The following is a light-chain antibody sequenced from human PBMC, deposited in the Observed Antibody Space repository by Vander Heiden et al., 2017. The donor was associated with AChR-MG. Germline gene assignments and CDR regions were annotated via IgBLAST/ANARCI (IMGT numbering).Light chain of an antibody. CDR1: SSNFGAGYD. CDR3: QSYDRSLYWV. J-gene: IGLJ3*02. CDR2: GNN. Sequence: QSESTPPPSVSGAPGQRVPIPCPGSSSNFGAGYDVHWYQLLPGTAPKLLIYGNNNRPSGVPDRFSGSKSGTSASLAITGLQAEDEADYYCQSYDRSLYWVFGGGTKLTVL. V-gene: IGLV1-40*01.